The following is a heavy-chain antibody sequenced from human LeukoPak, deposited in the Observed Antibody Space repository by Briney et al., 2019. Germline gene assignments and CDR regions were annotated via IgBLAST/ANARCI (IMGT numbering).Heavy chain of an antibody. J-gene: IGHJ5*02. CDR3: AVSNGGYGP. CDR1: AFNFTAYW. CDR2: INSDGTTT. Sequence: QAGGCLRLSCATSAFNFTAYWMHWVRQDPRQGLLWVARINSDGTTTNYADSEKGRFTISRDNAKNTLFLQMNSLRAEDTAVYFCAVSNGGYGPWGQGALVTVSS. D-gene: IGHD5-12*01. V-gene: IGHV3-74*01.